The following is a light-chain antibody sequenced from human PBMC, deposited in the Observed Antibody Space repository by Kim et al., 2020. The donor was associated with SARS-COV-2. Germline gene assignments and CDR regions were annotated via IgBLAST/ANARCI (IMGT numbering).Light chain of an antibody. Sequence: DIQMTQSPSSLSASVGDRVTITCRASQSISNYVNWYQQKPGKAPNLLIYAASSLQSGVPSRFSGSGSGTDFTLTISSLQPEDFATYYCQQTYSTPQTFGQGTKVEIK. CDR3: QQTYSTPQT. V-gene: IGKV1-39*01. CDR2: AAS. J-gene: IGKJ1*01. CDR1: QSISNY.